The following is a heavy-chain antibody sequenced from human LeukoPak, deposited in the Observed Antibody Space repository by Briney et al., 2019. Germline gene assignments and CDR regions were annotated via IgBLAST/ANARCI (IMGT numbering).Heavy chain of an antibody. J-gene: IGHJ4*02. CDR2: IGSSGAIR. Sequence: GGSLRLSCAVSGFPFSVYEMNWVRQAPGKGLEWVSNIGSSGAIRHYADSVKGRFSISRDNAENSLFLQMNSLRVEDTGIYYCAILAVVSDFDYWGQGALVTVSS. CDR1: GFPFSVYE. V-gene: IGHV3-48*03. D-gene: IGHD3-22*01. CDR3: AILAVVSDFDY.